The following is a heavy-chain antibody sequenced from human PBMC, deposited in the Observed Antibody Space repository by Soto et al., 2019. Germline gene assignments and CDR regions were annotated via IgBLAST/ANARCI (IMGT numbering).Heavy chain of an antibody. CDR1: GFTFSNLW. D-gene: IGHD3-16*01. J-gene: IGHJ4*02. CDR2: INQDGSEK. Sequence: EVQLVDSGGGLVQPGGSLRLSCAASGFTFSNLWMTWVRQTPGKGLQWVANINQDGSEKHYVDSVEGRFTISRDNARNSLYLQMDSPRVEDTAIYYCTKGGHVDNWGQGTLVTVAS. CDR3: TKGGHVDN. V-gene: IGHV3-7*01.